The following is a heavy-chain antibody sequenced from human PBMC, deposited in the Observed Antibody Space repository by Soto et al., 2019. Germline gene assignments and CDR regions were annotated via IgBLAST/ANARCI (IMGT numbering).Heavy chain of an antibody. CDR3: AHRRGYGDYGRRRNWFDP. D-gene: IGHD4-17*01. V-gene: IGHV2-5*02. J-gene: IGHJ5*02. CDR2: IYWDDDK. CDR1: GFSLSTSGVG. Sequence: QITLKESGPPLVKPTQTLTLTCTFSGFSLSTSGVGVGWIRQPPGKALEWLALIYWDDDKRYSPSLKSRLTITKDTSKNQVVLTMTNMDPVDTATYYCAHRRGYGDYGRRRNWFDPWGQGTLVTVSS.